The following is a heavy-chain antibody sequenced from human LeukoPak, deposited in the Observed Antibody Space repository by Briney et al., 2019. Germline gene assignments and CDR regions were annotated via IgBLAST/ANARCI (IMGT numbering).Heavy chain of an antibody. CDR1: GGSISSGGHY. CDR2: IYYSGST. V-gene: IGHV4-31*03. J-gene: IGHJ4*02. Sequence: PSETLSLTCTVSGGSISSGGHYWSWTRQHPGKGLEWIGYIYYSGSTNYSPSLRSRITLPVDTSKNQFSLNLSSVTAADTAVYYCARRVGKYPTYYFDYWGQGILVTVSS. CDR3: ARRVGKYPTYYFDY. D-gene: IGHD1-1*01.